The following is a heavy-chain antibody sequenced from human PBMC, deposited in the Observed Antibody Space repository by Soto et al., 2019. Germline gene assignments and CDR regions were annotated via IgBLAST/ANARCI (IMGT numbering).Heavy chain of an antibody. D-gene: IGHD3-3*01. J-gene: IGHJ4*01. CDR2: IWYDGSKD. CDR3: ARVDVECFDY. CDR1: GFTFSSYG. V-gene: IGHV3-33*01. Sequence: GGSLRLSCAASGFTFSSYGMHWVRQAPGKGLEWVAVIWYDGSKDYYADSVKGRFTTSRDNSKNTVYLQMVNLRVEDTAVYYCARVDVECFDYWGQGALVTVSS.